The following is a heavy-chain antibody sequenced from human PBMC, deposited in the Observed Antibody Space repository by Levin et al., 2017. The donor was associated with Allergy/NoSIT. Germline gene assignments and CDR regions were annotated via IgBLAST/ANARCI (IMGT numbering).Heavy chain of an antibody. CDR2: INHSGST. V-gene: IGHV4-34*01. CDR1: GGSFSGYY. Sequence: SETLSLTCAVYGGSFSGYYWSWIRQPPGKGLEWIGEINHSGSTNYNPSLKSRVTISVDTSKNQFSLKLSSVTAADTAVYYCARARVVVVAAGRWYFDLWGRGTLVTVSS. CDR3: ARARVVVVAAGRWYFDL. D-gene: IGHD2-15*01. J-gene: IGHJ2*01.